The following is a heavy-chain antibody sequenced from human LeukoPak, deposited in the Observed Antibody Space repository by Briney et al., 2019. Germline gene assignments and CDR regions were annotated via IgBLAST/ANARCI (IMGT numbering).Heavy chain of an antibody. Sequence: GGSLRLSCAVSGFTFSNGWMSWVRQAPGKGLEWVGRIRSKKDGGTADYAAPVKGRFTISRDDSKNTLYLQMNSLKTEDTAVYYCTTEYYYDNSGLFDYWGQGTLVTVSS. V-gene: IGHV3-15*01. D-gene: IGHD3-22*01. CDR1: GFTFSNGW. CDR2: IRSKKDGGTA. CDR3: TTEYYYDNSGLFDY. J-gene: IGHJ4*02.